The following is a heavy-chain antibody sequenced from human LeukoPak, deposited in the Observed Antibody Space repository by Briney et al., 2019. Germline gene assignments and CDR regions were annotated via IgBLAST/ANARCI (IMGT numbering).Heavy chain of an antibody. V-gene: IGHV1-18*01. CDR1: GYTFTSYG. D-gene: IGHD2-2*01. Sequence: GASVKVSCKASGYTFTSYGISWVRQAPGQGLEWMGWISAYNGNTNYAQKLQGRVTMTTDTSTSTAYMELRSLRSDDTAVYYCARGKFKDIVVVPAAPFDYWGQGTLVTVSS. CDR2: ISAYNGNT. J-gene: IGHJ4*02. CDR3: ARGKFKDIVVVPAAPFDY.